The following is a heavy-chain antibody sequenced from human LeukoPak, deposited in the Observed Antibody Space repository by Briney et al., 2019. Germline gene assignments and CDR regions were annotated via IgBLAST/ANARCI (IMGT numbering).Heavy chain of an antibody. CDR2: IYYSGST. V-gene: IGHV4-59*01. D-gene: IGHD3-3*01. CDR1: GGSISSYY. CDR3: ATTSATYYDFWSENYYFDY. Sequence: SETLSLTCTVSGGSISSYYWSWIRQPPGKGLEWIGYIYYSGSTNYNPSLKSRVTISVDTSKNQFSLELSSVTAADTAVYYCATTSATYYDFWSENYYFDYWGQGTLVTVSS. J-gene: IGHJ4*02.